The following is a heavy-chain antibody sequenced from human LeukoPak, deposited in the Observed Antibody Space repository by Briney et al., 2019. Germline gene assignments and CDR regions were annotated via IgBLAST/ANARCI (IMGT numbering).Heavy chain of an antibody. CDR1: GFTFSSSA. J-gene: IGHJ4*02. CDR3: ASWPGGWYGEDS. CDR2: ISNDESNK. V-gene: IGHV3-30*03. Sequence: GGSLRLSCAASGFTFSSSAMHWVRQPPGKGLEWVTVISNDESNKYYADSVKGRFTISRDNSKNMLYLQMNSLRTEDTAVYYCASWPGGWYGEDSWGQGTLVTVSS. D-gene: IGHD6-19*01.